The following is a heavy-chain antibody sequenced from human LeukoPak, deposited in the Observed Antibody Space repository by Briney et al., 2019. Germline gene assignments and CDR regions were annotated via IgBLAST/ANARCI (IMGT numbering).Heavy chain of an antibody. CDR3: ARDQEAFYY. CDR2: IYPRDGST. CDR1: GYSFTSNY. V-gene: IGHV1-46*01. J-gene: IGHJ4*02. Sequence: ASVKVSCKASGYSFTSNYIHWVRQAPGQGLEWMGMIYPRDGSTSYAQKFQGRVTVTRDTSTSTVHMELSGLRSEDTAVYYCARDQEAFYYWGQGTLVTVSS.